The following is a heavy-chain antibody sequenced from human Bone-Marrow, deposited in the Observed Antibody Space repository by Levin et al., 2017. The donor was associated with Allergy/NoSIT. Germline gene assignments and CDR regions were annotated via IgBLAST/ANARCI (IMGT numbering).Heavy chain of an antibody. V-gene: IGHV3-30-3*01. Sequence: GGSLRLSCAASGFTFSSYAMHWVRQAPGKGLEWVAVISYDGSNKYYADSVKGRFTISRDNSKNTLYLQMNSLRAEDTAVYYCARDGLGIAAAGLSTLYYGMDVWGQGTTVTVSS. CDR2: ISYDGSNK. CDR3: ARDGLGIAAAGLSTLYYGMDV. J-gene: IGHJ6*02. CDR1: GFTFSSYA. D-gene: IGHD6-13*01.